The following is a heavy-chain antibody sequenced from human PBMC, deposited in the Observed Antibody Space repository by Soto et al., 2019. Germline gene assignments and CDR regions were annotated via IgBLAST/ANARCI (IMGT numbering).Heavy chain of an antibody. V-gene: IGHV1-69*02. J-gene: IGHJ4*02. CDR1: GGTFSSYT. CDR3: XXXXXXXXAXRPXDIQSSGWXXDY. CDR2: IIPILGIA. D-gene: IGHD6-6*01. Sequence: QVQLVQSGAEVKKPGSSVKVSCKASGGTFSSYTISWVRQAPGQGLEWMGRIIPILGIANYAQKFQGRVTXXXXXXXXXXXXXXXXXXXXXXXXXXXXXXXXXXXAXRPXDIQSSGWXXDYWGQGTLVTVSS.